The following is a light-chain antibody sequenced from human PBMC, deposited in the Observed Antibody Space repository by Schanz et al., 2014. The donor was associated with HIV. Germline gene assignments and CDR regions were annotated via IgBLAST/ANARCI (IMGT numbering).Light chain of an antibody. CDR3: SSYVGSNNYV. J-gene: IGLJ1*01. CDR1: SSDVGGYNY. CDR2: DVS. Sequence: QSALTQPASVSGSLGQSITISCTGTSSDVGGYNYVSWYQQHPGKAPKLMIYDVSNRPSGVSNRFSGSKSGNTASLTVSGLQAEDEADYYCSSYVGSNNYVFGTGTKLTVL. V-gene: IGLV2-14*03.